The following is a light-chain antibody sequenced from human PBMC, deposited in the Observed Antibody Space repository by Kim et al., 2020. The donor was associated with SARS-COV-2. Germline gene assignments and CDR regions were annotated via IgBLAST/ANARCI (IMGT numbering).Light chain of an antibody. Sequence: PRQRVTISCSGSRPNIASNTVNWYQQLPGTAPKLLIYTNNERPSGVPDRFSGSKSGTSASLAISGLQSEDEVVYFCAAWDDSLKGVFGGGTQLTVL. CDR2: TNN. CDR1: RPNIASNT. J-gene: IGLJ2*01. V-gene: IGLV1-44*01. CDR3: AAWDDSLKGV.